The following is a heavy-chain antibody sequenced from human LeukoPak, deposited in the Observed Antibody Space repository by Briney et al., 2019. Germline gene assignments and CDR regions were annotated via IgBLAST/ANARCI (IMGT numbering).Heavy chain of an antibody. CDR2: MYYSGST. J-gene: IGHJ5*02. CDR3: ASLSEYCSAGSCYLGWFDP. D-gene: IGHD2-15*01. V-gene: IGHV4-59*01. Sequence: SETLSLTCSVSGGSISSYYWSWIWQPPGKGLEWIGYMYYSGSTNYNPSLKSRVTMSVDTSKNQFSLKLNSVTAADTAVYYCASLSEYCSAGSCYLGWFDPWGQGTLVTVSS. CDR1: GGSISSYY.